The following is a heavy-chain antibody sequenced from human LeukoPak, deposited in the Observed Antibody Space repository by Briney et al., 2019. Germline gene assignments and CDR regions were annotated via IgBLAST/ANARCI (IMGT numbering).Heavy chain of an antibody. V-gene: IGHV5-51*01. D-gene: IGHD3-10*01. Sequence: GESLKISCKGSGYTFTNYWIAWVRQMPGKGLEWMGIIYPGDSNTRCSPSFQGQGTVSADKSISTAYLQWCSLKASDTAMYYCAKLLGGASCPGFDYWGQGTLVTVSS. CDR2: IYPGDSNT. CDR1: GYTFTNYW. J-gene: IGHJ4*02. CDR3: AKLLGGASCPGFDY.